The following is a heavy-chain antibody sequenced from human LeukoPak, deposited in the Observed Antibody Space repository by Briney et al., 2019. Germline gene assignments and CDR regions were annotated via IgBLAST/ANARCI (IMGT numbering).Heavy chain of an antibody. CDR2: INHSGST. CDR3: ARGWYSSSHDAFDI. J-gene: IGHJ3*02. CDR1: GGSFTGYY. V-gene: IGHV4-34*01. D-gene: IGHD6-13*01. Sequence: SETLSLTCAVYGGSFTGYYWSWIRQPPGKGLELIGEINHSGSTNYNPSLKSRVTISVDTSKNQFSLKLSSVTAADTAVYYCARGWYSSSHDAFDIWGQGTMVTVSS.